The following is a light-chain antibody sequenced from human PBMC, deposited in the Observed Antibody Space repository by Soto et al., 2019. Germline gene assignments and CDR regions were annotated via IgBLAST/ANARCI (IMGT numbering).Light chain of an antibody. CDR1: NSNIGAGYD. CDR2: GNN. CDR3: QSYNSSLCGYV. V-gene: IGLV1-40*01. J-gene: IGLJ1*01. Sequence: QSVLTQPPSVSGAPGQRVTISCTGSNSNIGAGYDVHWYQQLPGTAPKLLIYGNNNRPSGVPDRFSGSKSGTSASLAITGLQAEDESDYYCQSYNSSLCGYVFGTGTKVPVL.